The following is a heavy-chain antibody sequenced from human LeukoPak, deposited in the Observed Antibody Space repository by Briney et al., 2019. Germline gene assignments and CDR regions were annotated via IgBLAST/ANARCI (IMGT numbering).Heavy chain of an antibody. Sequence: GGSLRLSCAASGFTFSSYWMHWVRQAPGKGLVWVSVINNDGSGTNYADSVKGRSTISRDNAKNTLYLQMTSLGAEDTAVYYCVRGGFGHVMDVWGQGTTVTVSS. CDR1: GFTFSSYW. D-gene: IGHD3-10*01. CDR2: INNDGSGT. J-gene: IGHJ6*02. CDR3: VRGGFGHVMDV. V-gene: IGHV3-74*01.